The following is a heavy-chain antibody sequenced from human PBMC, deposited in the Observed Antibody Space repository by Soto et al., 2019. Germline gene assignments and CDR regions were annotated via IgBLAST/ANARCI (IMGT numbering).Heavy chain of an antibody. Sequence: GGSLRLSCAASGFTFSSYAMSWVRQAPGKGPEWVSAISGSGGRTYYADSLKGRFNISRDNSKNTLYLLMNSLRAEGTAVFYCAKGAVGDLFYLGPGTLVPGSS. CDR2: ISGSGGRT. J-gene: IGHJ4*02. CDR3: AKGAVGDLFY. V-gene: IGHV3-23*01. D-gene: IGHD3-10*01. CDR1: GFTFSSYA.